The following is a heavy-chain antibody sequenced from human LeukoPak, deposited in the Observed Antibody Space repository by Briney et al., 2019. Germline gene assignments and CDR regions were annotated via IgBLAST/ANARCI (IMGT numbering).Heavy chain of an antibody. J-gene: IGHJ5*02. D-gene: IGHD5-18*01. CDR2: IYHSGST. V-gene: IGHV4-4*02. Sequence: SGTLSLTCAVSGGSISSSNWWSWVRQPPGKGLEWIGEIYHSGSTNYNPSLKSRVTISVDKSKNQFSLKLSSVTAADTAVYYCAGGVRGYSYGYWFDPWGQGTLVTVSS. CDR1: GGSISSSNW. CDR3: AGGVRGYSYGYWFDP.